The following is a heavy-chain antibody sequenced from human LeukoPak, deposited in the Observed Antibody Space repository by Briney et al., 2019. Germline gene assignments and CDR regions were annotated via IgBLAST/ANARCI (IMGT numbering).Heavy chain of an antibody. CDR1: GVSISSNY. J-gene: IGHJ5*02. D-gene: IGHD5-18*01. V-gene: IGHV4-59*01. CDR2: IYHSGST. Sequence: KPSETLSLTCTVSGVSISSNYWSWIRRPPGKGLEWIGNIYHSGSTNYNPSPKSRVIISVDTSKNQFSLHVTSVTTADTSVYYCARQRTPHLDTFDPWGQGTLVTVSS. CDR3: ARQRTPHLDTFDP.